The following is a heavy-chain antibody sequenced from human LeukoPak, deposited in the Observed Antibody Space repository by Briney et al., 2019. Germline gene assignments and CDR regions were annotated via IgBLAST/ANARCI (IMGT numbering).Heavy chain of an antibody. D-gene: IGHD5-18*01. CDR2: IWYDGSNK. CDR1: GFTFSSYG. Sequence: PGGSLRLSCAASGFTFSSYGMHWVRQAPGKGLEWVAVIWYDGSNKYYADSVKGRFTISRDNSKNTLYLQMNSLRAEDTAVYYCAREGTKIQLWLRPKYYFDYWGREPWSPSPQ. V-gene: IGHV3-33*01. CDR3: AREGTKIQLWLRPKYYFDY. J-gene: IGHJ4*02.